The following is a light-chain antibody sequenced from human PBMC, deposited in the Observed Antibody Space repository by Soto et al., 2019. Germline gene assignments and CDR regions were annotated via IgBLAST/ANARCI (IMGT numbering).Light chain of an antibody. J-gene: IGKJ1*01. CDR1: QNINTY. Sequence: IQVTQSPPTLSASVGGRVTITCRASQNINTYLAWYQQKPGRAPRLLIYRASSLEDGVPSRFGGRGSGTEFILTISSLQPDDSATYYCQQYSSDSTFGQGTKVEIK. V-gene: IGKV1-5*03. CDR2: RAS. CDR3: QQYSSDST.